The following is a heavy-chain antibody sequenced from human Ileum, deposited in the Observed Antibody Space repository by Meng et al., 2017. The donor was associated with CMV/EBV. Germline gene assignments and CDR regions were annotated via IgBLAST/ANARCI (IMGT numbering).Heavy chain of an antibody. CDR1: GYSFSGYY. CDR3: ARGVRVGTSREFYFDY. J-gene: IGHJ4*02. Sequence: QGQVCQSGAEVKKPGASVKVSCKASGYSFSGYYIQWVRQAPGQGPEWMGWINPKSGRANYAQKFQGRVTLTRDTSISTANMELSSLRSDDTAVYYCARGVRVGTSREFYFDYWGPGTLVTVSS. D-gene: IGHD1-26*01. CDR2: INPKSGRA. V-gene: IGHV1-2*02.